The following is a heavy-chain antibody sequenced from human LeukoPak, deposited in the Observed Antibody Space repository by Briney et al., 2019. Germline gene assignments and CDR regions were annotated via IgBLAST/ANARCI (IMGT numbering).Heavy chain of an antibody. V-gene: IGHV4-34*01. CDR1: GGSFSGYY. D-gene: IGHD2-21*01. J-gene: IGHJ3*02. Sequence: SETLSLTCAVYGGSFSGYYWSWIRQPPGKGLEWIGEINHSGSTSYKSSLKSRVTISVDTSKNQLSLRLSSVTAADTAVYYCARGREIALTSQVAFDIWGQGTMVTVSS. CDR3: ARGREIALTSQVAFDI. CDR2: INHSGST.